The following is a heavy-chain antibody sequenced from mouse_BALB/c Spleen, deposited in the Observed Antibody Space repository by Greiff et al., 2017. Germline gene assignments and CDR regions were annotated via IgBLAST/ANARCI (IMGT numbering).Heavy chain of an antibody. CDR3: ARSAYYYGIGFAY. CDR1: GYTFTDYY. CDR2: VNPYNGGT. V-gene: IGHV1-19*01. D-gene: IGHD1-1*01. J-gene: IGHJ3*01. Sequence: VQLQQSGPELVKPGASVKMSCKASGYTFTDYYMDWVKQSHGESFEWIGRVNPYNGGTSYNQKFKGKATLTVDKSSSTAYMELNSLTSEDSAVYYCARSAYYYGIGFAYWGQGTLVTVSA.